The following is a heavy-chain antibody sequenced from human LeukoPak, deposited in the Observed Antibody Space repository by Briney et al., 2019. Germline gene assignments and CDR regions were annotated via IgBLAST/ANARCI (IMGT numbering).Heavy chain of an antibody. CDR2: IYYSGST. CDR3: ARTPLYSSGWYWDDGDY. Sequence: PSETLSLTCTVSGGSISSYYWSWIRQPPGKGLERIGYIYYSGSTNYNPSLKSRVTISVDTSKNQFSLKLSSVTAADTAVYYCARTPLYSSGWYWDDGDYWGQGTLVTVSS. D-gene: IGHD6-19*01. J-gene: IGHJ4*02. V-gene: IGHV4-59*08. CDR1: GGSISSYY.